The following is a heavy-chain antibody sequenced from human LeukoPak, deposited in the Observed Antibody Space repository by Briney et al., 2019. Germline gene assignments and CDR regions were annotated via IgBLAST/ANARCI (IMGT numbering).Heavy chain of an antibody. V-gene: IGHV3-7*01. CDR3: ARVGGRYVFDY. CDR2: IKQDGSEK. CDR1: GFTFSSYW. D-gene: IGHD6-19*01. Sequence: PGGSLRLSCAASGFTFSSYWMSWVRQAPGKGLEWVANIKQDGSEKYYVDTVKGRFTISRDNAKNSLYLQMNSLRAEDTAVYYCARVGGRYVFDYWGQGTLVTVSS. J-gene: IGHJ4*02.